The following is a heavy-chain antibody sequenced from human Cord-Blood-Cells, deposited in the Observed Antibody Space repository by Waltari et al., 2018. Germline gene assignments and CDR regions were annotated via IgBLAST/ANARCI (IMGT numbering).Heavy chain of an antibody. CDR1: GGSISSSSYY. CDR2: SYYSGST. D-gene: IGHD6-13*01. V-gene: IGHV4-39*01. Sequence: QLQLQESGPGLVKPSETLSLTCTVSGGSISSSSYYWGWIRQPPGKGLEWIGSSYYSGSTYYNPTLKSRDTISVDTSKNQCSLKLSSVTAADTAVYYCASNPGIIAPWGQGTLVTVSS. J-gene: IGHJ5*02. CDR3: ASNPGIIAP.